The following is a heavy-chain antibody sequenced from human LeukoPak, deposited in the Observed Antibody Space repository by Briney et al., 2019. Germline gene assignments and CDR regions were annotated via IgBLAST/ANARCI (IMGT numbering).Heavy chain of an antibody. J-gene: IGHJ6*03. CDR1: GFTFSSYW. V-gene: IGHV3-74*01. CDR3: AREGVFQAGPFYYYYYMDV. D-gene: IGHD3-10*01. Sequence: PGGSLRLSCAASGFTFSSYWMHWVRQAPGKGLVWVSRINSDGSSTSYADSVKGRFTISRDNAKNTLYLQMNSLRAEDTAVYYCAREGVFQAGPFYYYYYMDVWGKGTTVTISS. CDR2: INSDGSST.